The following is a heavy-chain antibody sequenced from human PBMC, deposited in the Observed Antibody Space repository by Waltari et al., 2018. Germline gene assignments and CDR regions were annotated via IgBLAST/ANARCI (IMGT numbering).Heavy chain of an antibody. CDR3: ARDLVVGSGDY. D-gene: IGHD1-26*01. CDR1: GYTFTGYQ. CDR2: IKPNSGGT. V-gene: IGHV1-2*02. Sequence: QVHLVQSGAEVKKPGASVKVSCQASGYTFTGYQIHWVRQAPGQGLEWMGWIKPNSGGTNYAQNFQGRVTITRDTSIRKAYMELSRLRSDDTAMYYCARDLVVGSGDYWGQGTLVTVSS. J-gene: IGHJ4*02.